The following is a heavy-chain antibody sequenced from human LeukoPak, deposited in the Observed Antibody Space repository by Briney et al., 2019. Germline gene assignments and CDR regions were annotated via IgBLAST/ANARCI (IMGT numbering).Heavy chain of an antibody. D-gene: IGHD3-9*01. CDR3: ARGVPYYDILTGYYSGGDYFDY. V-gene: IGHV4-39*07. J-gene: IGHJ4*02. CDR1: GGSISSSSYY. Sequence: SETLSLTCTVSGGSISSSSYYWGWIRQPPGKGLEWIGSIYYSGSTYYNPSLKSRVTISVDTSKNQFSLKLSSVTAADTAVYYCARGVPYYDILTGYYSGGDYFDYWGQGTLVTVSS. CDR2: IYYSGST.